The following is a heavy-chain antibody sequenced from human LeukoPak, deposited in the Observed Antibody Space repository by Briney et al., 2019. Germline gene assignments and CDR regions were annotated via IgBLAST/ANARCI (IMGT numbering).Heavy chain of an antibody. V-gene: IGHV3-15*01. D-gene: IGHD1-26*01. Sequence: GGSLRLSCAASGSAFNNAWMSWVRQAPGKGLEWVGRIKKKTEGGTTDYAAPVKGRFTISRDDSKNTLYLQMNSLKTEDTAVYYCTTAVGGTEDFDYWGQGTLVTVSS. CDR1: GSAFNNAW. CDR2: IKKKTEGGTT. J-gene: IGHJ4*02. CDR3: TTAVGGTEDFDY.